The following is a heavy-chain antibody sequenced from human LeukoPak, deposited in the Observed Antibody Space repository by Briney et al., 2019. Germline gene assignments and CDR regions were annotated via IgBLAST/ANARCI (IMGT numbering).Heavy chain of an antibody. CDR1: GFTFSSFG. V-gene: IGHV4-34*01. Sequence: PGGSLRLSCVASGFTFSSFGMHWVRQPPGKGLEWIGEIYHSGSTNYNPSLKSRVTMSVDKSKNQFSLKLSSVTAADTAVYYCARQGAFDPWGQGTLVTVSS. CDR2: IYHSGST. D-gene: IGHD1-26*01. J-gene: IGHJ5*02. CDR3: ARQGAFDP.